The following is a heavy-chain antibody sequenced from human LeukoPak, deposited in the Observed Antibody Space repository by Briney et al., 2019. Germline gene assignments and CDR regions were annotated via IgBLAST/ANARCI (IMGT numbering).Heavy chain of an antibody. CDR1: GGSISSSSYY. Sequence: SETLSLTCTVSGGSISSSSYYWGWIRQPPGKGLEWIGSIYYSGSTYYNPSLKSRVTISVDTSKNQFSLKLSSVTAADTAVYYCARAYDSSGYYFPRVAYFDYWGQGTLVTVSS. CDR2: IYYSGST. D-gene: IGHD3-22*01. CDR3: ARAYDSSGYYFPRVAYFDY. J-gene: IGHJ4*02. V-gene: IGHV4-39*07.